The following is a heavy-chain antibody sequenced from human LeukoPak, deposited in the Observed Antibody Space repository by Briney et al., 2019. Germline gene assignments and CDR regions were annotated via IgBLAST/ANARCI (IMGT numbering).Heavy chain of an antibody. V-gene: IGHV1-8*01. Sequence: ASVKVSCKASGYTFTSYDINWVRQATGQGLEWMGRMNPNSGNTGYAQKFQGRVTMTRNTSISTAYMELSSLRSEDTAVYYCARGRAGGYERLPDYWGQGTLVTVSS. CDR2: MNPNSGNT. CDR3: ARGRAGGYERLPDY. D-gene: IGHD2-15*01. J-gene: IGHJ4*02. CDR1: GYTFTSYD.